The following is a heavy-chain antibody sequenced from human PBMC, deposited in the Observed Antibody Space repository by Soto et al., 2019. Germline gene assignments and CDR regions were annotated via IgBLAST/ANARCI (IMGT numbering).Heavy chain of an antibody. Sequence: QITLKESGPTLVKPTQTLTLTCTFSRFTLITSGVGVGWIRQPPGKALEWLAHIYWDDDKRYSPSLKSRLTITKDTSKNQVVLTMTNMDPVDTARYFCARLYGGSYFDYWGQESLVTVSS. CDR2: IYWDDDK. D-gene: IGHD1-26*01. CDR3: ARLYGGSYFDY. V-gene: IGHV2-5*02. CDR1: RFTLITSGVG. J-gene: IGHJ4*02.